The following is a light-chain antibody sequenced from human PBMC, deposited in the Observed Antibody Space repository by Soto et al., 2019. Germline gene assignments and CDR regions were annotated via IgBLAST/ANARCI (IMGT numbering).Light chain of an antibody. CDR2: GAS. Sequence: EIVLTQSPGTLSLSPGESATLSCRASQIVKGTFLAWYQQKLGQVPRLLMYGASSRATGIPDRFSGNGSGTDFTLTIRRLEPEDFATYYCQQGYSSPLTFGQGTKVEIK. J-gene: IGKJ1*01. V-gene: IGKV3-20*01. CDR1: QIVKGTF. CDR3: QQGYSSPLT.